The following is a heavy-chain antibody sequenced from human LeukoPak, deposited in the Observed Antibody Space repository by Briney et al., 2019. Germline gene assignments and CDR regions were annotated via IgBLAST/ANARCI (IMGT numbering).Heavy chain of an antibody. V-gene: IGHV4-61*02. CDR3: ARGKNWFDP. Sequence: PSQTLSLTXTVSGGSISSGSYYWSWIRQPAGKGLEWIGRIYTSGSTSYNPSLKSRVTISVDTSKNQFSLKLSSVTAADTAVYYCARGKNWFDPWGQGTLVTVSS. CDR2: IYTSGST. J-gene: IGHJ5*02. CDR1: GGSISSGSYY.